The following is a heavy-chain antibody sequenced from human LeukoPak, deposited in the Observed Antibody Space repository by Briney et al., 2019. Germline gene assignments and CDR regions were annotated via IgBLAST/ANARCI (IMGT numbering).Heavy chain of an antibody. D-gene: IGHD2-15*01. CDR1: GASISGGYW. Sequence: SGTLSLTCAVSGASISGGYWWSWVRQPPGKGLEWIGEVYHSGTTTYNPSLKSRVTISVDTSKNQFSLKLSSVTAADTAVYYCARLYRSGGKTDFDYWGQGTLVTVSS. CDR3: ARLYRSGGKTDFDY. V-gene: IGHV4-4*02. CDR2: VYHSGTT. J-gene: IGHJ4*02.